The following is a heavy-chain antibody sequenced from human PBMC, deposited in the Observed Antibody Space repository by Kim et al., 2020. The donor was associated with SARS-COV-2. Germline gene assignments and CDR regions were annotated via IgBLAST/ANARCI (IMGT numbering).Heavy chain of an antibody. CDR3: ARDPEAYSSGWHPFDY. Sequence: GGSLRLSCAASGFTFSSYWMSWVRQAPGKGLEWVANIKQDGSEKYYVDSVKGRFTISRDNAKNSLYLQMNSLRAEDTAVYYCARDPEAYSSGWHPFDYWGQGTLVTVSS. V-gene: IGHV3-7*01. J-gene: IGHJ4*02. CDR2: IKQDGSEK. CDR1: GFTFSSYW. D-gene: IGHD6-19*01.